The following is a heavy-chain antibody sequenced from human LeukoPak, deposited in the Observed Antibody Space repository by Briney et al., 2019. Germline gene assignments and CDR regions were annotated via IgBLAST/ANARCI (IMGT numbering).Heavy chain of an antibody. Sequence: SETLSLTCTVSGGSISSSSYYWGWLRQPPGKGLEWLGSIYYSGSTYYNPSLKSRVTISVDTSKNQFSLKLSSVTAADTAVYYCARLFRYSSSWPLDYWGQGTLVTVSS. CDR3: ARLFRYSSSWPLDY. V-gene: IGHV4-39*01. D-gene: IGHD6-13*01. CDR1: GGSISSSSYY. J-gene: IGHJ4*02. CDR2: IYYSGST.